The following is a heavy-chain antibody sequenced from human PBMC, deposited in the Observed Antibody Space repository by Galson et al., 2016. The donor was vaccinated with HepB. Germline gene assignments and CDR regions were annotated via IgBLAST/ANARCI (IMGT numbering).Heavy chain of an antibody. D-gene: IGHD1-26*01. V-gene: IGHV3-30*04. CDR3: AKALVGATTGYFDY. J-gene: IGHJ4*02. CDR2: LSEDGNID. CDR1: GFTFSNYA. Sequence: SLRLSCAASGFTFSNYAMHWVRQAPGKGLGWVAALSEDGNIDYYADSVKGRFTISRDNSKNTQYLQMNSLRAEDTALYYCAKALVGATTGYFDYWGQGTLVTVSS.